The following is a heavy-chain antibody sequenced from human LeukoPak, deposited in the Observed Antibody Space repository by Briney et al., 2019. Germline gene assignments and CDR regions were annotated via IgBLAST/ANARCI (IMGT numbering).Heavy chain of an antibody. V-gene: IGHV5-51*01. CDR2: IYPGDSDT. CDR3: ARTLGYCSSTSCPRGLVWFDP. CDR1: GYSFTSYW. J-gene: IGHJ5*02. D-gene: IGHD2-2*01. Sequence: GESLKISCKGSGYSFTSYWTGWVRQMPGKGLEWMGIIYPGDSDTRYSPSFQGQVTISADKSISTAYLQWSSLKASDTAMYYCARTLGYCSSTSCPRGLVWFDPWGQGTLVTVSS.